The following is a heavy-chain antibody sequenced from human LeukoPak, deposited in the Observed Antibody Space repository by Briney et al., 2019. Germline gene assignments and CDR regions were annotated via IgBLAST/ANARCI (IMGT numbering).Heavy chain of an antibody. CDR3: ARGEGYSSGYYLYYFDY. J-gene: IGHJ4*02. CDR1: GGSISSYY. V-gene: IGHV4-59*01. CDR2: IYYSGSP. Sequence: SETLSLTCTVSGGSISSYYWSWIRQPPGKGLEWIGYIYYSGSPNYNPSFKSRFTISVDTSKNQFSLKLSSVTAADTAVYYCARGEGYSSGYYLYYFDYWGQGTLVTVSS. D-gene: IGHD6-19*01.